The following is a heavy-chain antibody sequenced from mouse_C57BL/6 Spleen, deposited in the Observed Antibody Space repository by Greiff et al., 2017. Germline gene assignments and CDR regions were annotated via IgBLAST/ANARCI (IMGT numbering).Heavy chain of an antibody. CDR1: GFTFSSYA. CDR2: ISSGGEYI. Sequence: EVQGVESGEGLVKPGGSLKLSCAASGFTFSSYAMSWVRQTPEKRLEWVAYISSGGEYIYYADTVKGRFTISRDNARNTLYLQMSSLKSEDTAMYYCTRAGGSSSYAMDYWGQGTSVTVSS. V-gene: IGHV5-9-1*02. CDR3: TRAGGSSSYAMDY. J-gene: IGHJ4*01. D-gene: IGHD1-1*01.